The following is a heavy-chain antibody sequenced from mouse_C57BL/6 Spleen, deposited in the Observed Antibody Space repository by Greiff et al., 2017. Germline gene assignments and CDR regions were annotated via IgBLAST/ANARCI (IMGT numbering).Heavy chain of an antibody. CDR1: GYTFTSYW. CDR3: ARSPYSNNAMDY. D-gene: IGHD2-5*01. Sequence: VHLVESGAELAKPGASVKLSCKASGYTFTSYWMHWVKQRPGQGLEWIGYINPSSGYTKYNQKFKDKATLTADKSSSTAYMQLSSLPYEGSAVYCCARSPYSNNAMDYWGQGTSVTVSS. V-gene: IGHV1-7*01. J-gene: IGHJ4*01. CDR2: INPSSGYT.